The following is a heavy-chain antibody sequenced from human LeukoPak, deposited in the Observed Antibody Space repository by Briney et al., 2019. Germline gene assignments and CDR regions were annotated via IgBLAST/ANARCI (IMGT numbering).Heavy chain of an antibody. CDR3: ASLDIVVVPAARGGGMDV. D-gene: IGHD2-2*01. CDR1: GGSISSGDYY. J-gene: IGHJ6*02. V-gene: IGHV4-30-4*01. CDR2: IYYSGST. Sequence: PSETLSLTCTVSGGSISSGDYYWSWIRQPPGKGLEWIVYIYYSGSTYYNPSLKSRVTISVDTSKNQFSLKLSSVAAADTAVYYCASLDIVVVPAARGGGMDVWGQGTTVTVSS.